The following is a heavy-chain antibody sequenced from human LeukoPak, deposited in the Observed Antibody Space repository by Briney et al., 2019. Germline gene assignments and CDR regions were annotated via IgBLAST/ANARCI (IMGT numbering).Heavy chain of an antibody. J-gene: IGHJ4*02. D-gene: IGHD2-2*01. Sequence: GGSLRLSCAASGFPFSSYAMSWVRQAPGKGLEWVSAISGSGGSTYYADSVKGRFTISRDNSKNTLYLQMNSLRAEDTAVYYCAKDYRSTRGTMYYFDYWGQGTLVTVSS. CDR3: AKDYRSTRGTMYYFDY. CDR2: ISGSGGST. V-gene: IGHV3-23*01. CDR1: GFPFSSYA.